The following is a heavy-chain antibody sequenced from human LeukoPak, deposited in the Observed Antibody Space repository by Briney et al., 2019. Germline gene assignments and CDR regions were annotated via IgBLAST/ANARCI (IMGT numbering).Heavy chain of an antibody. J-gene: IGHJ4*02. CDR1: GGSISSYY. D-gene: IGHD3-10*01. CDR3: AKYILGESIDY. Sequence: SETLSLTCTVSGGSISSYYWTWIRQPPGKGLEWIGSLYYSGSTNYNPSLKSRVTISVDTSKNQFSLKLSSVTAADTAMYYCAKYILGESIDYWGQGTLVTVSS. CDR2: LYYSGST. V-gene: IGHV4-59*01.